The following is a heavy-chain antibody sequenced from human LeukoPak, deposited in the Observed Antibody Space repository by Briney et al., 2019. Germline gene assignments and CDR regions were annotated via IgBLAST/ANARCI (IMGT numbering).Heavy chain of an antibody. CDR2: IRYDGSNK. CDR3: AKSGITMIVVVITPGLYYFDY. V-gene: IGHV3-30*02. J-gene: IGHJ4*02. D-gene: IGHD3-22*01. CDR1: GFTFSSYG. Sequence: GGSLRLSCAASGFTFSSYGMHWVRQAPGKGLEWVAFIRYDGSNKYYVGSVKGRFTISRDNSKNTLYLQMNSLRAEDTAVYYSAKSGITMIVVVITPGLYYFDYWGQGTLVTVSS.